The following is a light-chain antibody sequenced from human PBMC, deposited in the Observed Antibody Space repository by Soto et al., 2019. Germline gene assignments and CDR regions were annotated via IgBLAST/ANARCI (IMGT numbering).Light chain of an antibody. J-gene: IGKJ2*01. CDR3: QQYNSYQYP. V-gene: IGKV1-5*01. CDR1: QSISSW. Sequence: DIQMTQSPSTLSASVGDRVTITCRASQSISSWLAWYQQKPGKAPKLLIYDASILESGVPSRFRGSGSGTEFTLTISSLQPDDFATYYCQQYNSYQYPFCQGTKLEIK. CDR2: DAS.